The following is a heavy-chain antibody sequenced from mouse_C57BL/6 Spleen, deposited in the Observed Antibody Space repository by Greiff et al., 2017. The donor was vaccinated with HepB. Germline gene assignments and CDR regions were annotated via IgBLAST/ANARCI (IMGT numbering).Heavy chain of an antibody. CDR3: ARWTGKGAY. CDR2: IYPGDGDT. V-gene: IGHV1-82*01. CDR1: GYAFSSSW. D-gene: IGHD4-1*01. Sequence: VKLQESGPELVKPGASVKISCKASGYAFSSSWMNWVKQRPGKGLEWIGRIYPGDGDTNYNGKFKGKATLTADKSSSTAYMQLSSLTSEDSAVYFCARWTGKGAYWGQGTLVTVSA. J-gene: IGHJ3*01.